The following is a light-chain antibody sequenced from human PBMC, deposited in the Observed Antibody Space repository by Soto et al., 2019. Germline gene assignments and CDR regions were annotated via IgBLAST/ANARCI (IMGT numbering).Light chain of an antibody. J-gene: IGKJ1*01. V-gene: IGKV3-20*01. Sequence: EIVLTQSPGTLSLSPGETATLACRASQSVRSNYLAWYQQKPGQAPRLLIYGASTRATGIPDKFSGSGSGTDFTLTISRLEHEDLAVYYCHHYHTSPLMFGQGTKVDIK. CDR2: GAS. CDR3: HHYHTSPLM. CDR1: QSVRSNY.